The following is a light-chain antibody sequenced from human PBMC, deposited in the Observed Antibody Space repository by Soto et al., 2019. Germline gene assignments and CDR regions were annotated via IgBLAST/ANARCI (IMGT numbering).Light chain of an antibody. J-gene: IGLJ1*01. V-gene: IGLV2-14*03. CDR1: HNDIGTYYY. CDR3: SSFTSERIYV. Sequence: QSALTQPTSVSGTPGQSITISCSGNHNDIGTYYYVSWYQQHPGRAPRLLIYGVTTRPSGLADRFSASKSGLTASLTISGLQHEDEADYYCSSFTSERIYVFGPGTKLTVL. CDR2: GVT.